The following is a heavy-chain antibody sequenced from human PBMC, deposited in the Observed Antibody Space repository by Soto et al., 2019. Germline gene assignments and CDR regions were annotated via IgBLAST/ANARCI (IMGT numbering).Heavy chain of an antibody. CDR2: IYYSGST. CDR1: GGSISSGDYY. V-gene: IGHV4-30-4*01. Sequence: NPSETLSLTCTVSGGSISSGDYYWSWIRQPPGKGLEWIGYIYYSGSTYYNPSLKSRVTISVDTSKNQFSLKLSSVTAADTAVYHCARGRVFNRYVWGSYLGYWGQGTLVTVSS. J-gene: IGHJ4*02. D-gene: IGHD3-16*02. CDR3: ARGRVFNRYVWGSYLGY.